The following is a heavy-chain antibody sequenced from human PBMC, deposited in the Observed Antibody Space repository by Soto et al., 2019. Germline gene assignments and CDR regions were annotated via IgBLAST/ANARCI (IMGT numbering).Heavy chain of an antibody. J-gene: IGHJ6*04. Sequence: EVQVLESGGDLVQPGGSLRLSCAASGFTFSNYAMNWVRQAPGKGPEWVSGISAGRSTYYADSVKGRFTISRDNSKSTLFLQMDSLRGEDPALYYCTKVRGDPVWGKGSTVTVSS. CDR3: TKVRGDPV. CDR1: GFTFSNYA. CDR2: ISAGRST. V-gene: IGHV3-23*01. D-gene: IGHD4-17*01.